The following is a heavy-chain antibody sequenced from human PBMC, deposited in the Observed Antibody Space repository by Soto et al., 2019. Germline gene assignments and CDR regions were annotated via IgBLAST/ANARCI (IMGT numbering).Heavy chain of an antibody. CDR3: ATLTALGRYLGTDAFDI. V-gene: IGHV3-7*05. Sequence: GGSLRLSCAASGFTFSSYWMSWVRQAPGKGLEWVANIKQDGSEKYYVDSVKGRFTISRDNAKNSLYLQMNSLRAEDTAVYYCATLTALGRYLGTDAFDIWGQGTMVTVSS. CDR1: GFTFSSYW. CDR2: IKQDGSEK. D-gene: IGHD1-26*01. J-gene: IGHJ3*02.